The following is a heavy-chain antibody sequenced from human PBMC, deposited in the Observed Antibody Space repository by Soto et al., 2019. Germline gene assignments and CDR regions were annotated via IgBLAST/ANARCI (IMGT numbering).Heavy chain of an antibody. Sequence: SVKVSCKASGGTFSSYAISWVRQAPGQGLEWMGGIIPIFGTANYAQKFQGRVTITADESTSTAYTELSSLRSEDTAVYYCARLGYCSSTSCYSVYYYYGMEVRGEGTKVTVSS. CDR2: IIPIFGTA. CDR1: GGTFSSYA. V-gene: IGHV1-69*13. CDR3: ARLGYCSSTSCYSVYYYYGMEV. D-gene: IGHD2-2*01. J-gene: IGHJ6*04.